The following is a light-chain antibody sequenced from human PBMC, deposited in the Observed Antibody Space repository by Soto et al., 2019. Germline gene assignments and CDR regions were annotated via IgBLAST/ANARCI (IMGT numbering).Light chain of an antibody. Sequence: EIALTQSPSTLSLSPGERATLSCRASQSLSSSYLAWYQQKPGQAPRLLIYGASSRATGIPDRFSGSGSGTDFTLTISRLEPEDFAVYYCQQYGNSRTFGQGTKVDI. CDR1: QSLSSSY. CDR2: GAS. CDR3: QQYGNSRT. J-gene: IGKJ1*01. V-gene: IGKV3-20*01.